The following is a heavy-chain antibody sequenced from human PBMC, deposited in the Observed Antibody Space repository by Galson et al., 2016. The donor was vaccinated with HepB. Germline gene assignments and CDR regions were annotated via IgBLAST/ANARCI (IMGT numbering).Heavy chain of an antibody. CDR2: IHTRTGSP. J-gene: IGHJ3*01. Sequence: SCKASGYTFTSYAINWVRQAPGQGLEWMGWIHTRTGSPSYAQGFTGRYVFSLDTSVSTAYLEINRLKAEDTGVYYCARLVAADASVEASDVWGQGTLVTVSS. D-gene: IGHD1-26*01. V-gene: IGHV7-4-1*02. CDR3: ARLVAADASVEASDV. CDR1: GYTFTSYA.